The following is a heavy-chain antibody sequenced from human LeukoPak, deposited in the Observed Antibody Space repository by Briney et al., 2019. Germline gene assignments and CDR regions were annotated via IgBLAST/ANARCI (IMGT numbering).Heavy chain of an antibody. CDR3: ARDSYYDSSGYFNDAFDM. CDR2: ISDSGDT. J-gene: IGHJ3*02. Sequence: PSETLSRTCTVSGGSISSYYWSWIRQPPGKGLEWIGHISDSGDTNYNPSLKSRITISVDPSKNEFSLKLSSVTAADTAVYYCARDSYYDSSGYFNDAFDMWGQGTMVTVSS. D-gene: IGHD3-22*01. CDR1: GGSISSYY. V-gene: IGHV4-59*01.